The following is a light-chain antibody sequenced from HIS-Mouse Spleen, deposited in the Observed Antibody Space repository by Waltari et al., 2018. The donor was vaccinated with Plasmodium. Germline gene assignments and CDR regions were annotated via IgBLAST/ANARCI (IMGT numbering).Light chain of an antibody. J-gene: IGLJ3*02. V-gene: IGLV3-25*03. CDR3: QSADSSGTPNWV. Sequence: SYELTQPPSVSVSPGQTARITCSGDALPKQYAYWYQQKPGQAPVLVIYKDSERPSGMPERVSGSSSGTTVTLTISGVQAEDEADYYWQSADSSGTPNWVFGGGTKLTVL. CDR2: KDS. CDR1: ALPKQY.